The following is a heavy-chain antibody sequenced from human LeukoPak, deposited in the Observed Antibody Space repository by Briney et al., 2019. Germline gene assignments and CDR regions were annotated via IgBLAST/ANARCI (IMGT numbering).Heavy chain of an antibody. V-gene: IGHV4-59*01. CDR3: AGVTGYMIEDYFDS. CDR2: IYYSGST. D-gene: IGHD3-22*01. CDR1: GGSISSYY. J-gene: IGHJ4*02. Sequence: SETLSLTCTLSGGSISSYYWSWIRQHPGKGLEWIGYIYYSGSTNYNSSLKNRVTILVDMSKNQFSLKLSSVTAADTAVYYCAGVTGYMIEDYFDSWGQGTLVTVSS.